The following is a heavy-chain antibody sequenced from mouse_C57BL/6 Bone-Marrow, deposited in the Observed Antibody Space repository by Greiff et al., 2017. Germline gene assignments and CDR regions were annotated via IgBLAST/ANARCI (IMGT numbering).Heavy chain of an antibody. Sequence: VQLQQPGAELVRPGSSVKLSCKASGYTFTSYWMDWVKQRPGQGLEWIGNIYPSDSETHYNQKFKDKATLTVDKSSSTAYMQLSSLTSEDSAVYYCARPLSSRYGSRAYWGQGTLVTVSA. D-gene: IGHD1-1*01. CDR3: ARPLSSRYGSRAY. J-gene: IGHJ3*01. CDR2: IYPSDSET. V-gene: IGHV1-61*01. CDR1: GYTFTSYW.